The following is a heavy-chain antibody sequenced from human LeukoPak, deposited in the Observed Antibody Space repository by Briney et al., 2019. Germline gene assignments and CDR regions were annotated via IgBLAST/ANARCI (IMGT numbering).Heavy chain of an antibody. Sequence: RTSETLSLTCAVYGGSFSDYYWTWIRQPPGKGLEWIGEINHSRNTNYNPSLKSRVTISVDTSKNQFSLKLSSVTAADTAVYYRARLDFDAFDIWGQGTMVTVSS. CDR2: INHSRNT. CDR3: ARLDFDAFDI. J-gene: IGHJ3*02. CDR1: GGSFSDYY. V-gene: IGHV4-34*01.